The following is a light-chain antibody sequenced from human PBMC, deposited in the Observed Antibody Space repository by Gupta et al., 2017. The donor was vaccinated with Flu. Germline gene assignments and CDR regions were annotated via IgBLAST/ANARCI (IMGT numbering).Light chain of an antibody. CDR1: QSVSSN. V-gene: IGKV3-15*01. Sequence: EIVLTQSPATLSVSPGDSATLSCRASQSVSSNLAWFQQKPGQAPRLLIYGASIRATGSPARFSGSGSGTEFTLTITSLQSEDFAVYYCQHDSNCPITFGQGTPMEIK. CDR3: QHDSNCPIT. CDR2: GAS. J-gene: IGKJ5*01.